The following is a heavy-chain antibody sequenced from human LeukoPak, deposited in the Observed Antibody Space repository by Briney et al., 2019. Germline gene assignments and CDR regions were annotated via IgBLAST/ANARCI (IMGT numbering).Heavy chain of an antibody. V-gene: IGHV1-18*04. Sequence: ASVTVSCTASGYTFTIYGISWVRQAPGQGREGMGWISAYNGNTNYAQKLQGRVTMPTDTSTSTAYMELRSRRCDDTAVYYCAREDIAVAGFDAFDIWGQGTMVTVSS. D-gene: IGHD6-19*01. CDR3: AREDIAVAGFDAFDI. CDR1: GYTFTIYG. J-gene: IGHJ3*02. CDR2: ISAYNGNT.